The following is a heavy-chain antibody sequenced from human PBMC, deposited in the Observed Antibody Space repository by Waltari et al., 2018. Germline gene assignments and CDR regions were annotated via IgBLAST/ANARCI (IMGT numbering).Heavy chain of an antibody. D-gene: IGHD1-26*01. CDR3: ARVGATNLPYYYGMDV. Sequence: QLVESGGDLVQPGGSLRLSCAASGVTFGAYWMTWVRQAPGKGMEWVSKIKQDGSEKNYVDSVKGRFTISRDNAKKSLYLQMNSLRVEDTAVYYCARVGATNLPYYYGMDVWCQGTTVTVSS. CDR1: GVTFGAYW. CDR2: IKQDGSEK. V-gene: IGHV3-7*01. J-gene: IGHJ6*02.